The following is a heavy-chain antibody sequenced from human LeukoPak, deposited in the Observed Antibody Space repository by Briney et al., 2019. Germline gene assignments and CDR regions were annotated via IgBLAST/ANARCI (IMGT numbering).Heavy chain of an antibody. V-gene: IGHV3-53*01. J-gene: IGHJ3*02. Sequence: GGSLRLSCAASGFIVSSNYMSWVRQAPGKGLEWVSIIYSGGSTYNADSVKGRFTISRDNSKNTLYLQMNSLRAEDTAVYYCARHLSGDDIWGQGTMVTVSS. CDR2: IYSGGST. CDR3: ARHLSGDDI. CDR1: GFIVSSNY. D-gene: IGHD4-17*01.